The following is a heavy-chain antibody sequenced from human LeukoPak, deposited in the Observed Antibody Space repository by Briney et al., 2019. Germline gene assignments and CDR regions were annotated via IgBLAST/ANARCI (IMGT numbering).Heavy chain of an antibody. CDR3: ATTVWFGELAFDY. D-gene: IGHD3-10*01. V-gene: IGHV1-69*02. J-gene: IGHJ4*02. CDR2: IIPILGIA. Sequence: SVKVSCKASGGTFSSYTISWVRQAPGQGLEWMGRIIPILGIANYAQKFQGRVTITSDKSTSTAYMELSSLRSEDTAVYYCATTVWFGELAFDYWGQGTLVTVSS. CDR1: GGTFSSYT.